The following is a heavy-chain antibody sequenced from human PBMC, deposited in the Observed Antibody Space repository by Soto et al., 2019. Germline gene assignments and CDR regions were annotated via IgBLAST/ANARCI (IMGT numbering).Heavy chain of an antibody. J-gene: IGHJ4*02. CDR3: ARELTGYSYGPGEVY. D-gene: IGHD5-18*01. CDR2: IDYSGSA. CDR1: GASFSGFY. V-gene: IGHV4-34*09. Sequence: SETLSLTCAVSGASFSGFYWSWIRQSPGKGLEWIGEIDYSGSAYHNPSLKSRLTLSVDTSKNQFSLTLGSMTAADTAVYFCARELTGYSYGPGEVYWGPGTLVTVSS.